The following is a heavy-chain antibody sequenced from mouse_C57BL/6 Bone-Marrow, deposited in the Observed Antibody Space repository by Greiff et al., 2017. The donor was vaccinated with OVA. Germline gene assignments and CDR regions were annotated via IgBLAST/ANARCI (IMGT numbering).Heavy chain of an antibody. V-gene: IGHV14-4*01. J-gene: IGHJ4*01. CDR3: TTKDSNQMDY. CDR2: IDPANGDT. CDR1: GFNIKDDY. D-gene: IGHD2-5*01. Sequence: VQLQQSGAELVRPGASVKLSCTASGFNIKDDYMHWVKQRPEQGLEWIGWIDPANGDTEYASKFQGKATIPADTSSNTAYLQLSSLTSEDTAVYYCTTKDSNQMDYWGQGTSVTVSS.